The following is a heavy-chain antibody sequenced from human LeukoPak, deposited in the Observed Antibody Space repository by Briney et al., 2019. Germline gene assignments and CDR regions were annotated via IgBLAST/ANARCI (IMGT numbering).Heavy chain of an antibody. CDR2: INPNSGGT. J-gene: IGHJ4*02. CDR1: GYTFTGYY. V-gene: IGHV1-2*02. Sequence: GASVKVSCKASGYTFTGYYMHWVRQAPGQGLEWMGWINPNSGGTNYAQKFQGRVTMTRDTSISTAYMELSRLRSDDTAVYYCARDLRSGSGWYWGFDYWGQGTLVTVSS. D-gene: IGHD6-19*01. CDR3: ARDLRSGSGWYWGFDY.